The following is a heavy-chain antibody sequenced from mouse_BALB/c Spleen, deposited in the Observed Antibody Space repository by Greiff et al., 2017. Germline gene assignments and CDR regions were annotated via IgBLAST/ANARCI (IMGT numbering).Heavy chain of an antibody. J-gene: IGHJ4*01. Sequence: EVKLMESGGGLVKPGGSLKLSCAASGFTFRDYYMYWVRQTPEKRLEWVATISDGGSYTYYPDSVKGRFTISRDNAKNNLYLQMSSLKSEDTAMYYCARVGRGAMDYWGQGTSVTVAS. D-gene: IGHD1-1*02. V-gene: IGHV5-4*02. CDR2: ISDGGSYT. CDR1: GFTFRDYY. CDR3: ARVGRGAMDY.